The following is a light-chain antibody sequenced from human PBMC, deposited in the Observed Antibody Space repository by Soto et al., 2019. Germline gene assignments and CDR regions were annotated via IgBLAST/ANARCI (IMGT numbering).Light chain of an antibody. CDR2: EVT. CDR1: SSDVGGYNF. V-gene: IGLV2-14*03. J-gene: IGLJ3*02. Sequence: QSALTQPASVSASPGQSITISCTGTSSDVGGYNFVSWYQQHPGKAPKLIIHEVTNRPSGVSTRFSGSKSGNTASLTISGLQAEDEAVYYCCSHSSSITWMFGGGTKLTVL. CDR3: CSHSSSITWM.